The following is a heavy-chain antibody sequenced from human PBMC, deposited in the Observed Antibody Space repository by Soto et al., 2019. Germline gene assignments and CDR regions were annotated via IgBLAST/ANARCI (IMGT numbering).Heavy chain of an antibody. CDR3: ARLDYGDYADDY. V-gene: IGHV4-59*04. CDR2: IYYSGNT. J-gene: IGHJ4*02. CDR1: GGSISSYY. Sequence: SETLSLTCTVSGGSISSYYWSWIRQPPGKGLEWIGSIYYSGNTYYNPSLKSRVTISVDTSKNQFSLKLSSVTATDTAVYYCARLDYGDYADDYWGQGTLVTVSS. D-gene: IGHD4-17*01.